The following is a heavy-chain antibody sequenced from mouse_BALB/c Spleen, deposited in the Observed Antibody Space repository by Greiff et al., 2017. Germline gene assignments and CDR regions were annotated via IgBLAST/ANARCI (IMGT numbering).Heavy chain of an antibody. J-gene: IGHJ1*01. Sequence: EVQLQQSGAELVKPGASVKLSCTASGFNIKDTYMHWVKQRPEQGLEWIGRIDPANGNTKYDPKFPGKATITADTSSNTAYLQLSSLTSEDTAVYYCASGYYYGSSDVWGAGTTVTVSS. V-gene: IGHV14-3*02. CDR2: IDPANGNT. CDR3: ASGYYYGSSDV. CDR1: GFNIKDTY. D-gene: IGHD1-1*01.